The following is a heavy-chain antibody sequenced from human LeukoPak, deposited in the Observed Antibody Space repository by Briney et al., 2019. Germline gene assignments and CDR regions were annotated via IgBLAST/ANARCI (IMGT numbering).Heavy chain of an antibody. CDR1: GFTFSSYG. CDR2: ISGSGGTT. Sequence: GGSLRLSCAASGFTFSSYGMNWVRQAPGKGLEWVSGISGSGGTTYYADSVKGRFTISRDNSKNPLSLQVSSLRAEDTAVYYCAKTNGYYSDWGQGTLVTVSS. J-gene: IGHJ4*02. CDR3: AKTNGYYSD. D-gene: IGHD3-22*01. V-gene: IGHV3-23*01.